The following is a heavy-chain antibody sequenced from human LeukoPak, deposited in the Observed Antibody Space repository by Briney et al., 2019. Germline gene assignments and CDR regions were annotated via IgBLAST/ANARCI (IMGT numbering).Heavy chain of an antibody. J-gene: IGHJ5*02. CDR2: IYYSGST. Sequence: SQTLSLTCTVSGGSISSGGYYWSWIRQHPGKGLEWIGYIYYSGSTYYNPSLKSRVTISVDTSKNQFSLKLSSVTAADTAVYYCAREVIAYDCNWFDPWGQGTLVTVSS. D-gene: IGHD2/OR15-2a*01. CDR1: GGSISSGGYY. V-gene: IGHV4-31*03. CDR3: AREVIAYDCNWFDP.